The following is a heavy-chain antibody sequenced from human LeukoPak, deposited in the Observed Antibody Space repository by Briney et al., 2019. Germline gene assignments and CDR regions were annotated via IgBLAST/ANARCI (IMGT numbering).Heavy chain of an antibody. CDR1: GGSISCSSYY. V-gene: IGHV4-39*07. J-gene: IGHJ6*02. D-gene: IGHD2/OR15-2a*01. CDR3: ARLLDAGWSRLSYYGMDV. Sequence: SSILFSTRAAAGGSISCSSYYWGWMRQPPGKWLEWIGRIYYSGSTYYTPSLKSRVTISVDTSKNQFSLKLSSVTAADTAVYYCARLLDAGWSRLSYYGMDVWGQGTTVTVSS. CDR2: IYYSGST.